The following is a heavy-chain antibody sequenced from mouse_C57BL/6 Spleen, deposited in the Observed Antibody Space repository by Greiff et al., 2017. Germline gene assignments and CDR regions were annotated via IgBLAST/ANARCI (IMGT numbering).Heavy chain of an antibody. CDR2: IRLKSDNYAT. J-gene: IGHJ4*01. CDR1: GFTFSNYW. V-gene: IGHV6-3*01. D-gene: IGHD1-1*01. CDR3: TNYYGSFYAMDY. Sequence: EVQLMESGGGLVQPGGSMKLSCVASGFTFSNYWMNWVRQSPEKGLEWVAQIRLKSDNYATHYAESVKGRFTISRDDSKSSVYLQMNNLRAEDTGIYYCTNYYGSFYAMDYWGQGTSVTVSS.